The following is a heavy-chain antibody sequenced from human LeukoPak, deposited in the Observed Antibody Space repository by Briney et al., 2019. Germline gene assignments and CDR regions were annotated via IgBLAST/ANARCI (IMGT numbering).Heavy chain of an antibody. V-gene: IGHV4-61*02. J-gene: IGHJ4*02. CDR2: IYTSGST. CDR3: ARGTLAYYFES. CDR1: GGSISSGSYY. Sequence: SETLSLTCTVSGGSISSGSYYWSWIRQPAGKGLEWIGRIYTSGSTNYNPSLKSRVTISVDTSKNQFSLKLSSVTAADTAVYYCARGTLAYYFESWGQGTLVTVSS. D-gene: IGHD3-3*02.